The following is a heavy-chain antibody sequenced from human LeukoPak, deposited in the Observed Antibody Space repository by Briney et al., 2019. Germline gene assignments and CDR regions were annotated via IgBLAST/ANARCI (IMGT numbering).Heavy chain of an antibody. CDR2: INAGNGNT. CDR1: GYTFTSYA. D-gene: IGHD3-3*01. J-gene: IGHJ6*02. V-gene: IGHV1-3*01. Sequence: ASVKVSCKASGYTFTSYAMHWVRQAPGQRLEWMGWINAGNGNTKYSQKFQGRVTITRDTSASTACMELSSLRSEDTAVYYCARDGSGYSYYYYYGMDVWGQGTTVTVSS. CDR3: ARDGSGYSYYYYYGMDV.